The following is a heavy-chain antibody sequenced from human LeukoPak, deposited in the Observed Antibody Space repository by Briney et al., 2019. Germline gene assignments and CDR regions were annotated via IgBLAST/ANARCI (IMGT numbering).Heavy chain of an antibody. Sequence: GGSLRLSCAASGFTSSSYAMHWVRQAPGKGLEWVAVISYDGSNKYYADSVKGRFTISRDNSKNTLYLQMNSLRAEDTAVYYCARIGGATTIGDYWGQGTLVTVSS. CDR3: ARIGGATTIGDY. CDR1: GFTSSSYA. J-gene: IGHJ4*02. D-gene: IGHD1-26*01. CDR2: ISYDGSNK. V-gene: IGHV3-30-3*01.